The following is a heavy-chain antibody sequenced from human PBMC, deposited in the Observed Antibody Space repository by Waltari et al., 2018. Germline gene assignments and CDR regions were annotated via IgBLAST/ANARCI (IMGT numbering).Heavy chain of an antibody. D-gene: IGHD6-19*01. CDR1: GGSLSRACYH. V-gene: IGHV4-61*02. J-gene: IGHJ4*02. CDR2: IYTSGST. CDR3: ARDKSGYSSGFYYFDY. Sequence: VQLQESGPGLVKPSQTLSLTCTVSGGSLSRACYHWTWLRQAAGKGLEWIGRIYTSGSTNYNPSLKSRVTISVDTSKNQFSLKLSSVTAADTAVYYCARDKSGYSSGFYYFDYWGQGTLVTVSS.